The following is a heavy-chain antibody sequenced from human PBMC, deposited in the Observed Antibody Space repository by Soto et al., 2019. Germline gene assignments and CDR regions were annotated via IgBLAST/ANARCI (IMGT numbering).Heavy chain of an antibody. D-gene: IGHD3-22*01. J-gene: IGHJ4*02. Sequence: QVQLVQSGAEVKKPGSSVKVSCKASGGTFSSYAISWVRQAPGQGLEWMGGIIPIFGTANYAQKFQGRVTITADKSTSTAYMELSSLRSEDTAVYYCARDLPGRYYDSSGYGYWGQGTLVTVSS. CDR2: IIPIFGTA. CDR3: ARDLPGRYYDSSGYGY. CDR1: GGTFSSYA. V-gene: IGHV1-69*06.